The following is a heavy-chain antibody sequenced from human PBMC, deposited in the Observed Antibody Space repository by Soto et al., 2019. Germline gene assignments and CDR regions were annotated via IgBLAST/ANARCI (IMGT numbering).Heavy chain of an antibody. CDR2: ISGSGGST. J-gene: IGHJ5*02. CDR3: PRRHRSGGGSFDP. V-gene: IGHV3-23*01. D-gene: IGHD6-25*01. Sequence: EVQLLESGGGLVQPGGSLRLSCAASGFTFSSYAMSWVRQAPGKGLEWVSAISGSGGSTYYADFVKGRFTISRDNPKNTLDLQMNSPRAEDTAVYYCPRRHRSGGGSFDPRGQGTLVTVSS. CDR1: GFTFSSYA.